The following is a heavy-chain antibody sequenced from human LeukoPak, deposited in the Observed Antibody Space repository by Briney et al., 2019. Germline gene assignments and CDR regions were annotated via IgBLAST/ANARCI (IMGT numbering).Heavy chain of an antibody. CDR3: ARYCSGGSCYSGDAFDI. CDR1: GGSISSGDYY. CDR2: IYYSGST. D-gene: IGHD2-15*01. V-gene: IGHV4-30-4*01. Sequence: SETLSLTCTVSGGSISSGDYYWSWIRQPPGKGLEWIGYIYYSGSTYYNPSLKSRVTISVDTSKNQFSLKLRSVTAADTAVYYCARYCSGGSCYSGDAFDIWGQGTMVTVSS. J-gene: IGHJ3*02.